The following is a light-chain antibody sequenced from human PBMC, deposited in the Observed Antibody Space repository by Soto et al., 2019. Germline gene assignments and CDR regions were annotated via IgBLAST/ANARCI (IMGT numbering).Light chain of an antibody. V-gene: IGKV3-15*01. CDR3: QQYNNWPQT. CDR1: QSFSSN. Sequence: EIVMTQSPATLSVSPGERATLSCRASQSFSSNLAWYQQKPGQAPRLLIYGASTRATGIPARFSGSGSGTEFTLTISSLQSEDFAVYYCQQYNNWPQTFGQGTRWIS. J-gene: IGKJ1*01. CDR2: GAS.